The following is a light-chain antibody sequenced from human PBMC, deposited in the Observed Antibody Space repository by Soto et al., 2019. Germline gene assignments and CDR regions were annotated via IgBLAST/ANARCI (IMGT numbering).Light chain of an antibody. CDR3: HQSYSNPYT. Sequence: DIQMTQSPSSLSASVGDRVTITCRARQSISRYLNWYQKKPGKAPKLLIYAASSLQSGVPSRFSGSGSGTYFTLTISSLQPEDFATYYCHQSYSNPYTFGQGTKLEIK. V-gene: IGKV1-39*01. CDR1: QSISRY. CDR2: AAS. J-gene: IGKJ2*01.